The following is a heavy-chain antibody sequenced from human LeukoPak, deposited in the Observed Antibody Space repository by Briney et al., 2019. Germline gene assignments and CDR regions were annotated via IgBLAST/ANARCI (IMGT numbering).Heavy chain of an antibody. D-gene: IGHD3-9*01. J-gene: IGHJ4*02. Sequence: SETLSLTCTVSGGSISSYYWSWIRQPPGKGLEWIGYIYYSGSTNYNPSLKSRVTISVDTSKNQFSLKLSSVTAADTAVYYCARLGGYFDWLLRGFDYWGQGTLVTVSS. CDR1: GGSISSYY. V-gene: IGHV4-59*12. CDR3: ARLGGYFDWLLRGFDY. CDR2: IYYSGST.